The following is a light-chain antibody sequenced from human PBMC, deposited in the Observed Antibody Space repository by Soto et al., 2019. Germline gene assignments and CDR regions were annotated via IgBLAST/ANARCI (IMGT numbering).Light chain of an antibody. Sequence: NQPVSGNGVPAQASSISSTRTSSVVGSYNYVSWYQQHPGKAPKLMIYDVSNRPSGVSNRFSGSKSGNTASLTISGLQAEDEADYYCSSYTSSSTYVFGTGTKVT. CDR2: DVS. CDR1: SSVVGSYNY. V-gene: IGLV2-14*01. J-gene: IGLJ1*01. CDR3: SSYTSSSTYV.